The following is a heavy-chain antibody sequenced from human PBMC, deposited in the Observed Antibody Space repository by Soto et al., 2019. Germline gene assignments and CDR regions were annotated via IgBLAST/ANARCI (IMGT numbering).Heavy chain of an antibody. CDR2: INHRGRT. V-gene: IGHV4-34*01. D-gene: IGHD4-17*01. Sequence: SETLPLTCAVYVGSFSGYYWVWIRQPPGKGLEWIGEINHRGRTKYNPSLKSRVTISVDTSKNQFSLKLSSVTAADTAVYFCARSSDYAWFAPWGQGTLVTVSS. J-gene: IGHJ5*02. CDR3: ARSSDYAWFAP. CDR1: VGSFSGYY.